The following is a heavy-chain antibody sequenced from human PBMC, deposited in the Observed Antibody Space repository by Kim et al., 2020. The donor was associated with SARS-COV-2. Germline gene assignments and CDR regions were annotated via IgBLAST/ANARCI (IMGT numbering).Heavy chain of an antibody. V-gene: IGHV3-30*02. D-gene: IGHD6-13*01. J-gene: IGHJ4*02. CDR3: ANIPGIAAAERE. Sequence: YYADAVKGRFTISRDNSKNTLYLQMNSLRAEDTAVYYCANIPGIAAAEREWGQGTLVTVSS.